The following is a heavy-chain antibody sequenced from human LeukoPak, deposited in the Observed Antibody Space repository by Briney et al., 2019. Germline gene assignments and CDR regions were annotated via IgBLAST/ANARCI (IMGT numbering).Heavy chain of an antibody. J-gene: IGHJ4*02. D-gene: IGHD2-2*01. V-gene: IGHV3-7*01. CDR1: GFTFSSHW. CDR3: ARDARYCSSTSCYPPDY. Sequence: PGGSLRLSCAVSGFTFSSHWMAWVRQAPGKGPEWVANINEDGSVKYYVDSVMGRFSISRDNAKNSLYLQMNSLRAEDTAVYYCARDARYCSSTSCYPPDYWGQGTLVTVSS. CDR2: INEDGSVK.